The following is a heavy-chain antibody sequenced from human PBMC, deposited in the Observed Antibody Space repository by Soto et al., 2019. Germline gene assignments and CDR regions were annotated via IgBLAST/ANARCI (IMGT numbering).Heavy chain of an antibody. D-gene: IGHD6-13*01. J-gene: IGHJ4*02. CDR3: ARYRREAVAGYTLDN. CDR1: GGSISSGGYS. CDR2: VYNSGST. Sequence: PSETLSLTCAVSGGSISSGGYSWSWIRQPPGMGLEWIGYVYNSGSTNYNPSLKSRVTISEDTSKSRFSLKVNSMTAADTAVYYCARYRREAVAGYTLDNWGQGILVTVSS. V-gene: IGHV4-61*08.